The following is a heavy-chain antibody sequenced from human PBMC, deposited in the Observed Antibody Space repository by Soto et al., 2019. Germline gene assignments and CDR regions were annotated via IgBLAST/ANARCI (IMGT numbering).Heavy chain of an antibody. J-gene: IGHJ4*02. V-gene: IGHV3-9*01. CDR2: ISWNSGSI. CDR1: GFTFDDYA. CDR3: AKDIAARPWVGYYFDY. D-gene: IGHD6-6*01. Sequence: GGSLRLSCAASGFTFDDYAMHWVRQAPGKGLEWVSGISWNSGSIGYADSVKGRFTISRDNAKNSLYLQMNSLRAEDTALYYCAKDIAARPWVGYYFDYWGQGTLVTVSS.